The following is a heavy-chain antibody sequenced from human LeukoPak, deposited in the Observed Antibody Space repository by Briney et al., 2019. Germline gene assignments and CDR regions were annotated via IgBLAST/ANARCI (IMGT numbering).Heavy chain of an antibody. CDR1: GGSISSYY. CDR3: ARATLGFGEFDI. V-gene: IGHV4-59*01. D-gene: IGHD3-10*01. Sequence: SETLSLTCTVSGGSISSYYWNRIRQPPGKGLEWIGYIYYSGSTNYNPSLKSRVTISVDTSKNQFSLKLSSVTAADTAVYYCARATLGFGEFDIWGQGTMVTVSS. J-gene: IGHJ3*02. CDR2: IYYSGST.